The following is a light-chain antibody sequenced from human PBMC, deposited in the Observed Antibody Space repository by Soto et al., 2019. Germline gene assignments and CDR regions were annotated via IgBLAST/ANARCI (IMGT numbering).Light chain of an antibody. Sequence: EIVLTQSPATLSLSPGERATLSYRASQSIVTYLAWYQQKPGQPPRLLISDATNRATGVPARFSGSGSGTDFTLTISSLEPEDFAVYYCQHRDNWPPGATFGGGTRVEIK. CDR3: QHRDNWPPGAT. CDR2: DAT. J-gene: IGKJ4*01. CDR1: QSIVTY. V-gene: IGKV3-11*01.